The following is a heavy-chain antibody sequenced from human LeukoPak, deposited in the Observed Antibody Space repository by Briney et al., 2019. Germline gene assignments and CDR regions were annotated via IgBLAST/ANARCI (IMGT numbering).Heavy chain of an antibody. V-gene: IGHV3-23*01. CDR1: GFTFTIYD. J-gene: IGHJ6*03. Sequence: GGSLRLSCAASGFTFTIYDMSWVRQAPGKGLEWVSGISGSGGSTYYADSVKGRFTISRDNSKNTLYLQMNSLRAEDTAVYYCARGVAARPPYYYYMDVWGKGTTVTVSS. CDR2: ISGSGGST. CDR3: ARGVAARPPYYYYMDV. D-gene: IGHD6-6*01.